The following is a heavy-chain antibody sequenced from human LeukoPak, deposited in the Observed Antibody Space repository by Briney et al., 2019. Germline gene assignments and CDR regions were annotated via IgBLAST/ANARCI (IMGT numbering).Heavy chain of an antibody. Sequence: QSGGSLRLSCVASGFNFSNYAMHWVRQAPGKGLEWVAIISYDGSNKYFTDSVKGRFTISRDNSKNTVYLQMNSLRPEDTAVYYCARAASDSSGQDYWGQGTLVTVSS. CDR1: GFNFSNYA. CDR2: ISYDGSNK. J-gene: IGHJ4*02. V-gene: IGHV3-30-3*01. CDR3: ARAASDSSGQDY. D-gene: IGHD6-19*01.